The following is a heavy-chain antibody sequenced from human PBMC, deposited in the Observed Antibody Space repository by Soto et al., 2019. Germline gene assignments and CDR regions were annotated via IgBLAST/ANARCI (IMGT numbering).Heavy chain of an antibody. CDR1: GYTFTSYD. D-gene: IGHD4-17*01. V-gene: IGHV1-8*01. CDR3: ARGYTVTSTTHDYYGMDV. Sequence: ASVKVSCKASGYTFTSYDINWVRQATGQGLEWMGWMNPNSGNTGYAQKFQGRVTMTRNTSISTAYMELSSLRSEDTAVYYCARGYTVTSTTHDYYGMDVWGQGTTVTVSS. J-gene: IGHJ6*02. CDR2: MNPNSGNT.